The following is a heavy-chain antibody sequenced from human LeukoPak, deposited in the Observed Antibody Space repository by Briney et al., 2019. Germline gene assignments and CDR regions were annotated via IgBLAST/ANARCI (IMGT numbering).Heavy chain of an antibody. V-gene: IGHV4-34*01. CDR3: ARFDSSSWYGYFDY. D-gene: IGHD6-13*01. J-gene: IGHJ4*02. CDR2: INHSGST. CDR1: YY. Sequence: YYWSWIRQPPGKGLEWIGEINHSGSTNYNPSLKSRVTISVDTSKNQFSLKLSSVTAADTAVYYCARFDSSSWYGYFDYWGQGTLVTVSS.